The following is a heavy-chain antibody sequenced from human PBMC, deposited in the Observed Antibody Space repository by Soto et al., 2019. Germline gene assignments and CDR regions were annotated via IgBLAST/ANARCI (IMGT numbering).Heavy chain of an antibody. V-gene: IGHV3-23*01. CDR2: ISGNGVNT. CDR1: GLTFSSNA. CDR3: ANIINKDSEY. J-gene: IGHJ4*02. Sequence: GGSLRLSCEVCGLTFSSNAITWVRQAPGKGLQWVSRISGNGVNTNYADSVKGRFTISRDNSTSTLYLQMNSLRAEETAVYSCANIINKDSEYWGQGTLVTLYS.